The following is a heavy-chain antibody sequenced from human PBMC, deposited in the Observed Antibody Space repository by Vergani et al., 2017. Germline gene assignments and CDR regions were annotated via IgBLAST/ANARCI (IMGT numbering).Heavy chain of an antibody. D-gene: IGHD2-15*01. J-gene: IGHJ4*02. CDR2: ISYDGSNK. CDR3: AKDYRYCSGGSCPTRYYFDY. CDR1: GFTFSSYG. V-gene: IGHV3-30*18. Sequence: QVQLVESGGGVVQPGRSLRLSCAASGFTFSSYGMHWVRQAPGKGLEWVAVISYDGSNKYYADSVKGRFTISRDNSKNTLYLQMNSLRADDTAVYYCAKDYRYCSGGSCPTRYYFDYWGQGTLVTVSS.